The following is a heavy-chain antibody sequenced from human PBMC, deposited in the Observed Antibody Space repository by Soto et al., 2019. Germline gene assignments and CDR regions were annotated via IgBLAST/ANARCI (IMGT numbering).Heavy chain of an antibody. CDR1: GFTLSSYG. V-gene: IGHV3-33*01. Sequence: QVQLVESGGGVVQPGRSLRLSCAASGFTLSSYGMHWVRQAPGKGLEWVAVIWYDGSNKYYADSVKGRFTISRDNSKNTLYLQMNSLRAEDTAVYYCARDLYGDYKEGYYYYYGMDVWGQGTTVTVSS. J-gene: IGHJ6*02. D-gene: IGHD4-17*01. CDR3: ARDLYGDYKEGYYYYYGMDV. CDR2: IWYDGSNK.